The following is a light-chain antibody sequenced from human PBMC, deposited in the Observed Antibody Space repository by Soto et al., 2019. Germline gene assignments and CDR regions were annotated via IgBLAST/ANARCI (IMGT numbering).Light chain of an antibody. CDR1: TGHTTYA. J-gene: IGLJ3*02. CDR3: QTWGTGTWV. CDR2: LNSDGRH. V-gene: IGLV4-69*01. Sequence: QPVLTQSPSASASPGASANLTCTLSTGHTTYAIAWHQQQPEKGPRYLMKLNSDGRHSRGDGIPDRFSGSSSGAERYLTISSLQPEDEADYYCQTWGTGTWVFGGGTKLTVL.